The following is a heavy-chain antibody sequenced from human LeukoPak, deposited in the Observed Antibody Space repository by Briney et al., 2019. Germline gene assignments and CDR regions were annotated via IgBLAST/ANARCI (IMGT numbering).Heavy chain of an antibody. V-gene: IGHV3-30*01. Sequence: GGSLRLSCAASGFTFSSYAMHWVRQAPGKGLEWVAVISYDGSNKYYAVSVKGRFTISRDNSKNTLYLQMNSLRAEDTAVYYCARIYDSSGYLPPPTDYWGQGTLVTVSS. CDR3: ARIYDSSGYLPPPTDY. J-gene: IGHJ4*02. CDR2: ISYDGSNK. CDR1: GFTFSSYA. D-gene: IGHD3-22*01.